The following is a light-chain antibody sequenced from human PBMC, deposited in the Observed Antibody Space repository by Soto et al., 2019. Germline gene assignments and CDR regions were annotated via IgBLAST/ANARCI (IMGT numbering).Light chain of an antibody. Sequence: DIQMTQYPSSLSASVGDRVTITCRASQSISSYLNWYQQKPGKAPKLLIYAASSLQSGVPSRFSGSGSGTDFTLTISSLQPEDFATYYCQQSYSTLRTFGQGTKVDI. J-gene: IGKJ1*01. CDR1: QSISSY. CDR2: AAS. V-gene: IGKV1-39*01. CDR3: QQSYSTLRT.